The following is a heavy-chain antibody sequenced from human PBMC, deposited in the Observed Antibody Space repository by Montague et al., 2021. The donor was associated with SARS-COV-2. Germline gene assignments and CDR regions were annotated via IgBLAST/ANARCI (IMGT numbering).Heavy chain of an antibody. Sequence: SETLSLTCTVSGGSISSYHHYWSWLRQPPGKGLEWIGTMYYSGSTWLNPSLKSRVTISVDTSKNQLSLNLRSVTAADTAVYFGGRVSLSATFSPFDCWGQGTLVTVSS. CDR1: GGSISSYHHY. CDR3: GRVSLSATFSPFDC. CDR2: MYYSGST. J-gene: IGHJ4*02. D-gene: IGHD2/OR15-2a*01. V-gene: IGHV4-39*07.